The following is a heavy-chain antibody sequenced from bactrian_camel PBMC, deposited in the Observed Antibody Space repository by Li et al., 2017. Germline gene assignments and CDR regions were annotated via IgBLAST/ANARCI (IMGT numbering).Heavy chain of an antibody. D-gene: IGHD6*01. V-gene: IGHV3S40*01. CDR2: INSGGGVT. CDR1: GFTFSNYA. CDR3: AAEGDCGSWYLVNY. J-gene: IGHJ4*01. Sequence: VQLVESGGGLVQPGGSLRLSCAASGFTFSNYAMNWVRQAPGKGLEWVSAINSGGGVTYYADSVKGRFTISQDKAKNTVYLQMNSLKPEDTAMYYCAAEGDCGSWYLVNYWGQGTQVTVS.